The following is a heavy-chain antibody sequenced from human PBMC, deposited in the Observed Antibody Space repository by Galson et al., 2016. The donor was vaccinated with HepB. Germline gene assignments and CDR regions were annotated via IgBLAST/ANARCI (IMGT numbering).Heavy chain of an antibody. V-gene: IGHV3-53*01. CDR3: ARSPRILWFEVDY. D-gene: IGHD3-10*01. CDR2: IYCGGTT. J-gene: IGHJ4*02. Sequence: SLRLSCAVSGFIVSSKYMSWVRQAPGKGLEWVSVIYCGGTTYYADSVKGRFTISRDNAKSTVYLQMDSLRVDDTAVYYCARSPRILWFEVDYWGQGILVTVSS. CDR1: GFIVSSKY.